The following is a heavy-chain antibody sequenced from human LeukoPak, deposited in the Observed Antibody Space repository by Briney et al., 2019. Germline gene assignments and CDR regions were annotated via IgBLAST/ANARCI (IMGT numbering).Heavy chain of an antibody. J-gene: IGHJ4*02. Sequence: PGGSLRLSCAASGFTVSSNYMSWVRQAPGKGLEWVSVIYSGGSTYYADSVKGRFTISRDNSKNTLCLQMNSLRAEDTAVYYCARDSYDSSGYSYWGQGTLVTVSS. CDR2: IYSGGST. V-gene: IGHV3-53*01. CDR1: GFTVSSNY. D-gene: IGHD3-22*01. CDR3: ARDSYDSSGYSY.